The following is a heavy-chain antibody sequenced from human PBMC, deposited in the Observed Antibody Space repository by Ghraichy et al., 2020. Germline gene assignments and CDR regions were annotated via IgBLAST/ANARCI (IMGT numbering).Heavy chain of an antibody. J-gene: IGHJ4*02. CDR1: GFTFSSFG. CDR2: IRDDGSDK. D-gene: IGHD6-19*01. CDR3: ARGLYSSGWYGDY. Sequence: GGSLRLSCAASGFTFSSFGMHWVRQPPGKGLEWVAFIRDDGSDKYDADSVKGRFTISRDNSKNTLYLQMNSLRAEDTAVYYCARGLYSSGWYGDYWGQGTLVTVSS. V-gene: IGHV3-30*02.